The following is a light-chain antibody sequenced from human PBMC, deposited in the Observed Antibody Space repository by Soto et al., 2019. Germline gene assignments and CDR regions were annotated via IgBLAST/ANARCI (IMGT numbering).Light chain of an antibody. CDR1: SSDVGGYNY. V-gene: IGLV2-11*01. CDR2: DVS. J-gene: IGLJ1*01. Sequence: QSVLTQPRSVPGSPGQSVAISCTGTSSDVGGYNYVSWFQQHPGKTPKVIIYDVSKRPSGVPDRFSGSKSGNTASLTISGLQTEDEADYYCCSYAGSPYVFGTGTRSPS. CDR3: CSYAGSPYV.